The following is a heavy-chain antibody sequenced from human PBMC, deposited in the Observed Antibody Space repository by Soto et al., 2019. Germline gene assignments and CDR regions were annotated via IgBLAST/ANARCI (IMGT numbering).Heavy chain of an antibody. J-gene: IGHJ4*02. V-gene: IGHV1-69*02. CDR2: IIPLLDIA. CDR1: GDTFNSQT. Sequence: QVQLVQSGAEVKKPGSSVRVSCKASGDTFNSQTFSWVRQAPGQGLEWMGRIIPLLDIANFAQKFQGRLTLSADTSTTTAHMELSSLRSEDTAIYSCAAFYSGTWGQGTLVTV. D-gene: IGHD1-26*01. CDR3: AAFYSGT.